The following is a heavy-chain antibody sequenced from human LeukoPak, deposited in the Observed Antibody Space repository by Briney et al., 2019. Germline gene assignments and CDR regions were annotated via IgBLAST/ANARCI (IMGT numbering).Heavy chain of an antibody. V-gene: IGHV3-33*08. CDR1: GFIFSSHW. J-gene: IGHJ4*02. CDR3: ARSRGYYYDSSGYSNPYFGY. CDR2: IWYDGSNK. D-gene: IGHD3-22*01. Sequence: HSGGSLRLSCAASGFIFSSHWMTWVRQAPGKGLEWVAVIWYDGSNKYYADSVKGRFTISRDNSKNTLYLQMNSLRAEDTAVYYCARSRGYYYDSSGYSNPYFGYWGQGTLVTVSS.